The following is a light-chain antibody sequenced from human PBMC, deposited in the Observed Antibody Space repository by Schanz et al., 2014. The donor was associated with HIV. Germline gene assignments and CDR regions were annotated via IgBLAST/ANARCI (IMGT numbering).Light chain of an antibody. CDR3: QSSDDIKPGV. CDR2: DDA. V-gene: IGLV6-57*04. J-gene: IGLJ3*02. Sequence: KFMLTQPHSVSESPGKTVTISCNRSSGTIASNYVQWYQQRPGSAPTTMIYDDAQRPSGVPDRFSGSIDSSSNSASLTISGLRTEDEGDYYCQSSDDIKPGVFGGGTKLTVL. CDR1: SGTIASNY.